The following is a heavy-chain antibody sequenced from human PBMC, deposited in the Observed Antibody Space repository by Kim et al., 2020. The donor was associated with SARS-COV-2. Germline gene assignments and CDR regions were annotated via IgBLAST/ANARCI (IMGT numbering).Heavy chain of an antibody. CDR1: GFTFSSYW. D-gene: IGHD2-2*01. CDR2: IKQDGSEK. V-gene: IGHV3-7*01. Sequence: GGSLRLSCAASGFTFSSYWMSWVRQAPGKGLEWVANIKQDGSEKYYVDSVKGRFTISRDNAKNSLYLQMNSLRVEDTAVYYCARDRRDIVVVPPNNWFDPWGQGTLVTVSS. J-gene: IGHJ5*02. CDR3: ARDRRDIVVVPPNNWFDP.